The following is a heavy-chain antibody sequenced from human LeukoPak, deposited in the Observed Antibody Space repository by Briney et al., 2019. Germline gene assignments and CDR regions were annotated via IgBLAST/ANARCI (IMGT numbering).Heavy chain of an antibody. Sequence: GGALRLSCAASGFTFSSYGMHWVRQAPGKGLEWVAVISYDGSNKYYADSVKGRFTISRDNSKNTLYLQMNSLRAEDTAVYYCAKDGSGRLYYYGMDVWGQGTRSPCP. D-gene: IGHD3-10*01. CDR3: AKDGSGRLYYYGMDV. CDR1: GFTFSSYG. J-gene: IGHJ6*02. V-gene: IGHV3-30*18. CDR2: ISYDGSNK.